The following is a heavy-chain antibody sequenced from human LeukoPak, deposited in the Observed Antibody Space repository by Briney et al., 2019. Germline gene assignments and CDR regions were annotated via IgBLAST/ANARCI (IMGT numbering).Heavy chain of an antibody. Sequence: GGSLRLSCGTSGFSFSAYGMHWVRQAPGEGLVWVSRTNADGSSTDYADSVKGRFTISRDNAKNTLYLQMNSLRAEDTAVYYCTRTYCSSTSCYTELFDPWGQGTLVTVSS. D-gene: IGHD2-2*02. CDR1: GFSFSAYG. CDR3: TRTYCSSTSCYTELFDP. CDR2: TNADGSST. V-gene: IGHV3-74*01. J-gene: IGHJ5*02.